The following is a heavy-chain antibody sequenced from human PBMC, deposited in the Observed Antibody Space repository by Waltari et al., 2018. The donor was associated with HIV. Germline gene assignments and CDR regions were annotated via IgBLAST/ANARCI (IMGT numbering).Heavy chain of an antibody. CDR1: GFKFSLFS. D-gene: IGHD4-17*01. CDR3: VRERTSETTGDFDA. J-gene: IGHJ4*02. CDR2: ISRKRGYE. V-gene: IGHV3-21*01. Sequence: EVQVVESGGGLVKPGGSLGLSCVVSGFKFSLFSMPWVRQAPGKGMEWVSSISRKRGYEYDPDGLKGRVTVTRDNAKDSVFLQMDKMRVEDTGIYFCVRERTSETTGDFDAWGQGTPVIVS.